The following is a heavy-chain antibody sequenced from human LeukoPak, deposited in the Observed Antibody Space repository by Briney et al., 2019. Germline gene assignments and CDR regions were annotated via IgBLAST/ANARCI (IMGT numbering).Heavy chain of an antibody. D-gene: IGHD6-19*01. CDR2: INPNSGGT. Sequence: ASVKVSCKASGYTFTGYYMHWVRQAPGQGLGWMGRINPNSGGTNYAQKFQGRVTMTRDTSISTAYMELSRLRSDDTAVYYCASEAGDSSGWYDLDYWGQGTLVTVSS. J-gene: IGHJ4*02. CDR1: GYTFTGYY. CDR3: ASEAGDSSGWYDLDY. V-gene: IGHV1-2*06.